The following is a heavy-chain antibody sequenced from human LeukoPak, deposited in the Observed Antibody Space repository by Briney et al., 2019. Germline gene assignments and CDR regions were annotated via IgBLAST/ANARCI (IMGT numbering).Heavy chain of an antibody. J-gene: IGHJ3*02. D-gene: IGHD5-12*01. Sequence: GESLRLSCAASGFTFSGYAMNWVRQAPGKGLEWVSGISGTGAFTYYADSVKGRFTISRDNSKNTLYLQMNSLRAEDTAVYYCARDSGYNAFDIWGQGTLVTVSS. CDR1: GFTFSGYA. CDR3: ARDSGYNAFDI. CDR2: ISGTGAFT. V-gene: IGHV3-23*01.